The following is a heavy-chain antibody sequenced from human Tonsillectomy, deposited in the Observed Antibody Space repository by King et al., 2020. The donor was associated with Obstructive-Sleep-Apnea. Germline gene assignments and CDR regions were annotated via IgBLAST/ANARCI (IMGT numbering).Heavy chain of an antibody. V-gene: IGHV1-18*04. CDR3: ARAYHWRGIDV. CDR2: ISTYNGVT. J-gene: IGHJ6*02. CDR1: GYTFNNYG. Sequence: QLVQSGAEVKKPGASVQVSCKASGYTFNNYGISWVRQAPGQGLEWMGWISTYNGVTNSAQKFQGRVTMTRDTSTSTAYMELRSLRSDDTAVYYCARAYHWRGIDVWGQGTTVIVSS. D-gene: IGHD1-20*01.